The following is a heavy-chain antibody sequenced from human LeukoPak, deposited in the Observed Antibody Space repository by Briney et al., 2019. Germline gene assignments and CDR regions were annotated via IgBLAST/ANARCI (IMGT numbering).Heavy chain of an antibody. J-gene: IGHJ4*02. D-gene: IGHD6-13*01. CDR3: AKDRETTASGTFDY. CDR2: ISEDGINK. CDR1: GFTFSNYG. Sequence: GRPLRLSCAASGFTFSNYGMHCVRQAPGKGLEWVAGISEDGINKYYADSVKARFTISRDNSNNTLFLQMNNLRADDTAVYYCAKDRETTASGTFDYWGQGVLVTVSS. V-gene: IGHV3-30*18.